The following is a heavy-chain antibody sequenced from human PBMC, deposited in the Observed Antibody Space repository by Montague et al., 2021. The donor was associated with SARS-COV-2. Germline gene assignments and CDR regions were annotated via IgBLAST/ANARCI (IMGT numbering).Heavy chain of an antibody. CDR3: ARLGDGVVPSPILGVGPYYSYYYMDV. J-gene: IGHJ6*03. V-gene: IGHV4-34*01. CDR1: GGSFSTYS. Sequence: SETLSLTCAVHGGSFSTYSWNWIRQPPGKGLEWIGEIHHGGSTNYNPSLKSRVTISVGTSKNQFSLKLTSVAAADTAVYYCARLGDGVVPSPILGVGPYYSYYYMDVWGKGTTVTVSS. CDR2: IHHGGST. D-gene: IGHD3-10*01.